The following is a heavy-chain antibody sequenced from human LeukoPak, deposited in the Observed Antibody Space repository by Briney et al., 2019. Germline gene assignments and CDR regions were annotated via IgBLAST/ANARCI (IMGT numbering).Heavy chain of an antibody. J-gene: IGHJ4*02. CDR3: ARGRRSGSYSLYYFDY. V-gene: IGHV4-39*07. CDR1: GGSISSSSYY. Sequence: PSETLSLTCTVSGGSISSSSYYWGWIRQPPGKGLEWIGSIYYSGSTYYNPSLKSRVTISVDTSKNQFSLKLSSVTAADTAVYYCARGRRSGSYSLYYFDYWGQGTLVTVSS. CDR2: IYYSGST. D-gene: IGHD1-26*01.